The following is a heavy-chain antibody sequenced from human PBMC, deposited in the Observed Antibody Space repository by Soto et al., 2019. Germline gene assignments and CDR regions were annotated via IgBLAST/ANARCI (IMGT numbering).Heavy chain of an antibody. Sequence: QVQLQESGPGLVKPSDTLSLTCAVSGYSISSSNWWGWIRQPPGKGLEWIGYIYYSGTTYYNPSLKSRVTMSVDTSKNPFSLKLTPVTAVDTAVYYCARREIQGPIDYWGQGTLVTVSS. CDR1: GYSISSSNW. J-gene: IGHJ4*02. CDR2: IYYSGTT. V-gene: IGHV4-28*01. CDR3: ARREIQGPIDY. D-gene: IGHD1-26*01.